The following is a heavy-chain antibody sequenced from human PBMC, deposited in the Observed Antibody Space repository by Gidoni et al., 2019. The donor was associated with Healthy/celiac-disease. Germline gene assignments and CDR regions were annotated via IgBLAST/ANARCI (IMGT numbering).Heavy chain of an antibody. CDR2: IIPILGIA. V-gene: IGHV1-69*04. D-gene: IGHD4-17*01. J-gene: IGHJ2*01. Sequence: QVQLVQSGAEVKKPGSSVKVSCKASGGTFSSYAISWVRQAPGQGLEWMGRIIPILGIANYAQKFQGRVTITADKSTSTAYMELSSLRSEDTAVYYCARGQSTVTTPWYFDLWGRGTLVTVSS. CDR1: GGTFSSYA. CDR3: ARGQSTVTTPWYFDL.